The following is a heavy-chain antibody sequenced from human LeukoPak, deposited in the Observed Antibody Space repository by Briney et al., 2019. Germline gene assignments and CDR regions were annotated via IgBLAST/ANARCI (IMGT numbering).Heavy chain of an antibody. CDR1: GGSISSYY. V-gene: IGHV4-59*08. CDR3: ARWPASSIAARPVDY. J-gene: IGHJ4*02. CDR2: IYYSGST. Sequence: SETLSLTCTVSGGSISSYYWSWIRQPPGKGLERIGYIYYSGSTNYNPSLKSRVTISVDTSKNQFSLKLSSVTAADTAVYYCARWPASSIAARPVDYWGQGTLVTVSS. D-gene: IGHD6-6*01.